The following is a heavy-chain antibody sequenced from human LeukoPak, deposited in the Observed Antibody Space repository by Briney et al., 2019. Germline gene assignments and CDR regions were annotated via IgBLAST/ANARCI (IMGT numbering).Heavy chain of an antibody. D-gene: IGHD3-22*01. J-gene: IGHJ4*02. CDR1: GFTFSSYG. V-gene: IGHV3-30*02. CDR2: IRYDGSNK. Sequence: GGSLRLSCAASGFTFSSYGMHWVRQAPGKGLEWVAFIRYDGSNKYYADSVKGRFTISRDNSKNTLYLQMNSLRAEDTAVYYCARDPTQTYYYDSSGYYFFDYWGQGTLVTVSS. CDR3: ARDPTQTYYYDSSGYYFFDY.